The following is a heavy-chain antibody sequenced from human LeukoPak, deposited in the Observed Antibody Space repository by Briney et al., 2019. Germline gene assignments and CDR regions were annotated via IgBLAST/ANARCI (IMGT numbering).Heavy chain of an antibody. CDR2: SKHGGDT. CDR3: ARALRWLQLD. V-gene: IGHV4-34*01. CDR1: GESFTDYY. Sequence: SETLSLTCTVYGESFTDYYWSWIRQSPGTGLEWIAESKHGGDTNFSPSLKSRVTVSLDTSTNQCSLYLSSVTAADTAVYYCARALRWLQLDWGQGTLVTVSS. D-gene: IGHD5-24*01. J-gene: IGHJ4*02.